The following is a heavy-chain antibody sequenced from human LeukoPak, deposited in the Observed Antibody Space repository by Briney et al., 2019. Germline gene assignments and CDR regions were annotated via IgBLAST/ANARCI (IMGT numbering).Heavy chain of an antibody. CDR2: IYTSGST. CDR3: AGVGATNSDAFDI. D-gene: IGHD1-26*01. V-gene: IGHV4-4*07. CDR1: GGSISSYY. Sequence: SETLSLTCTVSGGSISSYYWSWIRQPARKGLEWIGRIYTSGSTNYNPSLKSRVTMSVDTSKNQFSLKLSSVTAADTAVYYCAGVGATNSDAFDIWGQGAMVTVSS. J-gene: IGHJ3*02.